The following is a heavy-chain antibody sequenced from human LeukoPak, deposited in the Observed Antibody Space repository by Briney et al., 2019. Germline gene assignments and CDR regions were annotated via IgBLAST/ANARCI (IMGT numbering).Heavy chain of an antibody. CDR1: GGSISSSSYY. Sequence: SETLSLTCTVSGGSISSSSYYWGWIRQPPGKGLEWIGGIYYSGSTYYNPSLKSRVTISVDTSKNQFSLKLSSVTAADTAVYYCARTTEGGYYYMDVWGKGTTVTISS. D-gene: IGHD3-16*01. CDR3: ARTTEGGYYYMDV. V-gene: IGHV4-39*07. J-gene: IGHJ6*03. CDR2: IYYSGST.